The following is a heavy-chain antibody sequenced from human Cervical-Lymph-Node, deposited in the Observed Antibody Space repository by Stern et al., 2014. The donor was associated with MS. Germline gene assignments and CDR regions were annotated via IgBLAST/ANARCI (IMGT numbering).Heavy chain of an antibody. CDR2: IYPGDTAT. CDR3: ARPSLRDGMDV. V-gene: IGHV5-51*01. CDR1: GYSFTSYW. D-gene: IGHD3-16*01. Sequence: EVQLVQSGAEVKKPGESLKISCKGSGYSFTSYWIGWVRQMPGKGLEWMGVIYPGDTATSSRPSFQGHATFPGDKDITTALLQWSILKASDTAMYYCARPSLRDGMDVWGQGTTVTVSS. J-gene: IGHJ6*02.